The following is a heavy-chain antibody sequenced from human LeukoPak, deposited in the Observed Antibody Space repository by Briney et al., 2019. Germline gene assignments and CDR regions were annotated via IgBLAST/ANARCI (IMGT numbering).Heavy chain of an antibody. CDR2: VWYDGNNK. CDR1: GFSFSSYA. J-gene: IGHJ4*02. V-gene: IGHV3-33*01. D-gene: IGHD1-26*01. Sequence: GGSLRLSCAASGFSFSSYAIHWVRPAPGKGLEWATIVWYDGNNKYYADSVKGRFTVSRDNSGNMVYLQMYSLRPEDTAVYYCARGAGVGAGSFDSWGQGTMVIVSS. CDR3: ARGAGVGAGSFDS.